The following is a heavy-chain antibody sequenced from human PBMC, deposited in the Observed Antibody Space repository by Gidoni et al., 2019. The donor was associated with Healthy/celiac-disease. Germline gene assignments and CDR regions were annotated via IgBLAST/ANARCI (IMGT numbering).Heavy chain of an antibody. CDR1: GFSLSTSGVG. V-gene: IGHV2-5*01. J-gene: IGHJ3*02. CDR2: IYWNDDK. Sequence: QITLKESGPTLVKPTQTLTLTCTFSGFSLSTSGVGVGWIRQPPGKALEWLALIYWNDDKRYSPSLKSRLTITKDTSKNQVVLTMTNMDPVDTATYYCAHRPLHDMAVGAFDIWGQGTMVTVSS. CDR3: AHRPLHDMAVGAFDI. D-gene: IGHD6-19*01.